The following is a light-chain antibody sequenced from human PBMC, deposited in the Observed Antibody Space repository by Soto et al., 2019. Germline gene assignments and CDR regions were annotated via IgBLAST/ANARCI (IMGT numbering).Light chain of an antibody. CDR1: QSVSIN. CDR2: GAS. Sequence: EIVMTQSPATLSVSPGESATLSCRASQSVSINFAWYQQKPGQAPRLLSYGASTRATGIPARFSGSGSGTEFTLTISSLQSEDFAVYYCQQFDKWPTTFGQGTKV. J-gene: IGKJ1*01. V-gene: IGKV3-15*01. CDR3: QQFDKWPTT.